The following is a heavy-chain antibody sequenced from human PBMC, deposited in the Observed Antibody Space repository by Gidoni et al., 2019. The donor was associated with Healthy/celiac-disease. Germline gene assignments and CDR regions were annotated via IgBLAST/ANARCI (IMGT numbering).Heavy chain of an antibody. D-gene: IGHD3-9*01. V-gene: IGHV3-23*01. CDR1: GFTFSSYA. CDR2: ISGSGGST. J-gene: IGHJ4*02. CDR3: AEDGGGRYFDWFTYGFDY. Sequence: EVQLLESGGGLVQPGGSLRLSCAASGFTFSSYAMSWVRQAPGKGLEWVSAISGSGGSTYYADSVKGRFTISRDNSKNTLYLQMNSLRAEDTAVYYCAEDGGGRYFDWFTYGFDYWGQGTLVTVSS.